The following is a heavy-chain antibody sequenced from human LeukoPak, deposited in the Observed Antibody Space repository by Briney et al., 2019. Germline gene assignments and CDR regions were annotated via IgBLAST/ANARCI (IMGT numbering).Heavy chain of an antibody. V-gene: IGHV4-59*01. CDR1: GASISGYY. J-gene: IGHJ4*02. CDR3: ARDHGGDLYFDY. D-gene: IGHD2-21*02. CDR2: IYYSGST. Sequence: SETLSLTCTASGASISGYYWSWIRQPPGKGLEWIGYIYYSGSTNYNPSLKSRVTISVDTSKNQFSLKLSSVTAADTAVYYCARDHGGDLYFDYWGQGTLVTVSS.